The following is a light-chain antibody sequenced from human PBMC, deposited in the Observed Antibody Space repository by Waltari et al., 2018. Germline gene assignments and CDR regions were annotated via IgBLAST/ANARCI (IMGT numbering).Light chain of an antibody. CDR2: GGS. CDR1: QSITNY. Sequence: DIQLTQSPSPLSASVGDGVTITCRASQSITNYLNWYQQKPGKAPKLLIYGGSSLPSGVPSRFSGSGFGTDFTLTISSLQPEDFATYYCQQSYSSPRTFGQGTTLEIK. V-gene: IGKV1-39*01. J-gene: IGKJ2*01. CDR3: QQSYSSPRT.